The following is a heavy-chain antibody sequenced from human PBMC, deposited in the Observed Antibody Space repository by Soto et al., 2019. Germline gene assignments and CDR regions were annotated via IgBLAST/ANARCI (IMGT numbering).Heavy chain of an antibody. CDR1: GGSISSGGYY. D-gene: IGHD3-3*01. CDR3: ARSGGRFLEWTRTDAFDI. CDR2: IYYSGST. J-gene: IGHJ3*02. V-gene: IGHV4-31*03. Sequence: SETLSLTCTVSGGSISSGGYYWSWIRQHPGKGLEWIGYIYYSGSTYYNPSLKSRVTISVDTSKNQFSLKLSSVTAADTAVYYCARSGGRFLEWTRTDAFDIWGQGTMVTVSS.